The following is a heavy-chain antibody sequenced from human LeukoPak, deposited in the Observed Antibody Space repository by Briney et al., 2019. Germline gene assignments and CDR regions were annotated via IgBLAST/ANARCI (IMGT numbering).Heavy chain of an antibody. J-gene: IGHJ5*02. Sequence: HPGGSLRLSCAASGFTFTTYWMGWVRQAPGKGLEWVANIKQDGSGQYYVDSVKGRFTISRDNAKNSLSLQMNSLRAEDTAVYYCARPLMYYYGSETYFWFDPWGQGTLVTVSS. V-gene: IGHV3-7*01. D-gene: IGHD3-10*01. CDR1: GFTFTTYW. CDR3: ARPLMYYYGSETYFWFDP. CDR2: IKQDGSGQ.